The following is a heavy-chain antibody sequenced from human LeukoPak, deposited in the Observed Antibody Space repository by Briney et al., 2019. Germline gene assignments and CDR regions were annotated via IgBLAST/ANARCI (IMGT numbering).Heavy chain of an antibody. CDR3: ARGDYYDSSGYYHPSAEYFQH. J-gene: IGHJ1*01. D-gene: IGHD3-22*01. CDR2: LYHSGST. V-gene: IGHV4-59*01. Sequence: SETLSLTCTVSGGSISSYYWTWIRQPPGKGLEWIGSLYHSGSTNYNPSLKSRVTISVDTSKNQFSLKLSSVTAADTAVYYCARGDYYDSSGYYHPSAEYFQHWGQGTLVTVSS. CDR1: GGSISSYY.